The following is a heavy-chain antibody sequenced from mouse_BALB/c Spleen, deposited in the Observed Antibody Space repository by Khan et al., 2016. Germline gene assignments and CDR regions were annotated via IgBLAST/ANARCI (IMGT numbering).Heavy chain of an antibody. CDR1: GYTFTDYA. Sequence: QVQLKESGPELVRPGVSVKISCKGSGYTFTDYAMHWVKQSHGKSLEWIGVISTYSGNTNYNQKFKGKATMTVDKSSSTAYMELARMTSEDSAIYYCASWGLRWYFDVWGAGTTVTVSS. J-gene: IGHJ1*01. CDR2: ISTYSGNT. CDR3: ASWGLRWYFDV. D-gene: IGHD2-2*01. V-gene: IGHV1S137*01.